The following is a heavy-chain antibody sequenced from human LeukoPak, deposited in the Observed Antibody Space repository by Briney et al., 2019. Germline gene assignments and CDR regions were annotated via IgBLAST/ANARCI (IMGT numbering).Heavy chain of an antibody. CDR1: GFTFSNAW. J-gene: IGHJ4*02. Sequence: GGSLRLSCAASGFTFSNAWMSWVRQAPGKGLEWVGRIKSKTDGGTTDYAAPVKGRFTISRDDSKNTLYLQMNRLKTEDTAVYYCTTAACSGGSCYDYWGQGTLVTVSS. CDR3: TTAACSGGSCYDY. V-gene: IGHV3-15*01. D-gene: IGHD2-15*01. CDR2: IKSKTDGGTT.